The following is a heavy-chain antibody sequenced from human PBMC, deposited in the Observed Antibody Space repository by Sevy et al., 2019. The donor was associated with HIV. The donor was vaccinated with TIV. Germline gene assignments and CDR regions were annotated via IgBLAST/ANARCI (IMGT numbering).Heavy chain of an antibody. Sequence: GGSLRLSCTASGFTFDDYAMSWFRQAPGKGLEWVGFIRSKTYGGTTEYAASVKGRFTISRDDSKSIAYLQMNSLKTEDTAVYYCSREGSEGTVAQPDTFDFWGQGTMVTVSS. J-gene: IGHJ3*01. V-gene: IGHV3-49*03. D-gene: IGHD6-19*01. CDR3: SREGSEGTVAQPDTFDF. CDR2: IRSKTYGGTT. CDR1: GFTFDDYA.